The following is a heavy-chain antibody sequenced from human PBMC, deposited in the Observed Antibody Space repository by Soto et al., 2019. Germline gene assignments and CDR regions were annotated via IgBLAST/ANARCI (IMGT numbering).Heavy chain of an antibody. V-gene: IGHV4-38-2*02. D-gene: IGHD2-15*01. CDR1: GYSISSGYH. Sequence: SETLSLTCTVSGYSISSGYHWAWIRQPPGKGLEWLGSVHYSGNTYYNPSLKSRLTISVDKSKNQFSLNLSSVTAADTAVYYCARQDRVVAEGRWFDPWGQGTLVTVSS. CDR2: VHYSGNT. CDR3: ARQDRVVAEGRWFDP. J-gene: IGHJ5*02.